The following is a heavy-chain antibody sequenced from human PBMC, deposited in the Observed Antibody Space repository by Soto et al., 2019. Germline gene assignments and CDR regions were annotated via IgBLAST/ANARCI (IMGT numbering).Heavy chain of an antibody. CDR3: ATKYRYNITGYPHYFDY. CDR1: GFTLTSHP. V-gene: IGHV3-30*04. D-gene: IGHD3-22*01. CDR2: ISYDGNNK. J-gene: IGHJ4*02. Sequence: PGGSLRLSCAASGFTLTSHPMHWVRQAPGKGLEWVAVISYDGNNKYYAVSVEGRFTISRDTSKNTLFLQMNSLKPEDTATYYCATKYRYNITGYPHYFDYWGQGALVTVSS.